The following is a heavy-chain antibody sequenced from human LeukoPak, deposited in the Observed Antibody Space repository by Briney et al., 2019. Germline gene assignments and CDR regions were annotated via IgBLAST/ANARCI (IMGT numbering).Heavy chain of an antibody. J-gene: IGHJ5*02. CDR1: GFIFSSYA. CDR3: AKGWEFRVVIPAAVS. Sequence: GGSLRLSCEGSGFIFSSYAMTWVRQAPGKGLQWVSSISGSGESTYYADSMKGRLTISRDNSKNTLSLQMNSLRAEDTAVYFCAKGWEFRVVIPAAVSWGQGTLVTVSS. CDR2: ISGSGEST. V-gene: IGHV3-23*01. D-gene: IGHD3-3*01.